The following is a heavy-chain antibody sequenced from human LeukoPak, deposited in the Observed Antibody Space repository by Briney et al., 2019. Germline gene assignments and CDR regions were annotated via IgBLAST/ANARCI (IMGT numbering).Heavy chain of an antibody. D-gene: IGHD5-12*01. V-gene: IGHV3-43D*04. Sequence: GGSLRLSCAASGFTFDDYAMHWVRQAPGKGLEWVPLISWDGGSTYYADSVEGRLTISRDNSRHTLYLQMNSLGAEDTALYYFAKDKEYSGFGPILSGYYYGMDVWGKGTTVTVSS. CDR2: ISWDGGST. J-gene: IGHJ6*04. CDR1: GFTFDDYA. CDR3: AKDKEYSGFGPILSGYYYGMDV.